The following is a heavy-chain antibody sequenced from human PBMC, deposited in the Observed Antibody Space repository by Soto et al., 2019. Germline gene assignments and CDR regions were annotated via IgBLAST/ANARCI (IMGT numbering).Heavy chain of an antibody. CDR1: GFTFSSYA. J-gene: IGHJ5*02. CDR3: AKEVKYSSGWYSNWFDP. D-gene: IGHD6-19*01. CDR2: ISGSGGST. Sequence: GGSLRLSCAASGFTFSSYAMSWVRQAPGKGLEWVSAISGSGGSTYYAGSVKGRFTISRDNSKNTLYLQMKSLRAEDTAVYYCAKEVKYSSGWYSNWFDPWGQGTLVTVSS. V-gene: IGHV3-23*01.